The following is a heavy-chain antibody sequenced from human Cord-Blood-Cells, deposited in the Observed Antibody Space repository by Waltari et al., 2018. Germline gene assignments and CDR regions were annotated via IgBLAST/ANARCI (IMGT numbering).Heavy chain of an antibody. CDR1: GGSISSSRYS. J-gene: IGHJ4*02. CDR3: AGSSSLGVDY. V-gene: IGHV4-39*01. D-gene: IGHD6-6*01. CDR2: IYYIGST. Sequence: QLQLQESGPGLVKPSETLSLTCTVPGGSISSSRYSWGWLRQPPGKGLEWIGSIYYIGSTYYNPSLKSRVTISVDTSKNQFSLKLSSVTAADTAVYYCAGSSSLGVDYWGQGTLVTVSS.